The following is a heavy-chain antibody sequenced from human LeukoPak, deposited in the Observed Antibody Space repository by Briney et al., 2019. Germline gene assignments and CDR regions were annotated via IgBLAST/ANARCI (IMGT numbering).Heavy chain of an antibody. CDR2: IYYSGST. Sequence: SETLSLTCTVSGGSISSSGYYWGWIRQPPGKGLEWIGSIYYSGSTYYNPSLKSRVTISVDTSKNQFSLKLSSVTAADTAVYYCARRPKYSSGWYRFDYWGQGTLVTVSS. CDR3: ARRPKYSSGWYRFDY. V-gene: IGHV4-39*07. D-gene: IGHD6-19*01. CDR1: GGSISSSGYY. J-gene: IGHJ4*02.